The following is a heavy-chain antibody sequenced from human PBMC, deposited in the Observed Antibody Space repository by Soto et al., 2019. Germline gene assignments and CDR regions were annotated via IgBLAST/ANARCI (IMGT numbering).Heavy chain of an antibody. CDR3: AHRPCGYSDQLDY. V-gene: IGHV2-5*02. J-gene: IGHJ4*02. CDR2: IYWDDDE. CDR1: GFSLTTRGVG. D-gene: IGHD5-18*01. Sequence: QITLKESGPTLVKPTQTLTLTCTFSGFSLTTRGVGVGWIRQPPGKALEWLAIIYWDDDEGYSPSMKSRLTITKDNSKNQVVLTKTNMDPVDTATYYSAHRPCGYSDQLDYWGQGSLVTVSS.